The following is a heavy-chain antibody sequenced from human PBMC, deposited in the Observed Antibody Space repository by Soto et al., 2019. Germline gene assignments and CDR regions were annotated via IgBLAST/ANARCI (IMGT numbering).Heavy chain of an antibody. CDR1: GGSISRGGYY. D-gene: IGHD3-9*01. CDR3: ARDLGVLRYFTGWFDP. V-gene: IGHV4-31*03. Sequence: SETLSLTCTVSGGSISRGGYYWSWIRQHPGKGLEWIGYINYSGSTYYNPSLKSRVTISVDTSKDQFSLKLSSVTAADTAVYYCARDLGVLRYFTGWFDPWGQGTLVTVSS. J-gene: IGHJ5*02. CDR2: INYSGST.